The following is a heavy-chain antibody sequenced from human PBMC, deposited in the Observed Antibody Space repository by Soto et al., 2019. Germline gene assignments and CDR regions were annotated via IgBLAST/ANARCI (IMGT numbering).Heavy chain of an antibody. CDR3: ARCYCSVGSCYSCWHFAL. CDR2: ISAYNGNT. V-gene: IGHV1-18*01. Sequence: QVQLVQSGSEVKKPGASVKVSCKASGYTFTNYGMSWVRQAPGQGLEWMGWISAYNGNTNHAQNFQGRVTMTTDTSTNTAYMELRSLRSGDTAVYYCARCYCSVGSCYSCWHFALWGRGALFTVSS. D-gene: IGHD2-15*01. CDR1: GYTFTNYG. J-gene: IGHJ2*01.